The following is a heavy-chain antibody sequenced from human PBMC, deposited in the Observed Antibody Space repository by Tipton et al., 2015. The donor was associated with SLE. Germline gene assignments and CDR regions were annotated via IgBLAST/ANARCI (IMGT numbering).Heavy chain of an antibody. CDR2: IKQDGSEK. CDR1: GFTFSSYA. V-gene: IGHV3-7*01. J-gene: IGHJ3*02. Sequence: GSLRLSCAASGFTFSSYAMSWVRQAPGKGLEWVANIKQDGSEKYYVDSVKGRFTISRDNAKNSLYLQMNSLRAEDTAVYYCARDESRDYGGAFDIWGQGTMVTVFS. D-gene: IGHD4-17*01. CDR3: ARDESRDYGGAFDI.